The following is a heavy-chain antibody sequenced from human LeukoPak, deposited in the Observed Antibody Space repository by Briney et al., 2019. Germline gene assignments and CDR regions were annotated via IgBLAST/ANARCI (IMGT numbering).Heavy chain of an antibody. CDR2: ISGSAHKI. V-gene: IGHV3-23*01. J-gene: IGHJ6*02. CDR1: GITFSNYA. CDR3: ARDLSGMDV. Sequence: GGSLRLSCVASGITFSNYAVSWVRQAPEKGLDWVSVISGSAHKIRYADSVKGRFTISGDNSENIVYLQMNNLRAEDTAVYYCARDLSGMDVWGQGTTVTVSS.